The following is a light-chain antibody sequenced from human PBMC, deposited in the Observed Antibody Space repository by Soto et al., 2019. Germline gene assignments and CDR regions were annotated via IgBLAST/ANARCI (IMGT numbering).Light chain of an antibody. CDR1: QSISTW. Sequence: DIHMTQSPSTLSSSSGDRVTITFRASQSISTWLAWHQQKPGKAPKLLIYDASYLESGVPSRFSGSRSGTEFTLTISSLQSEDFAVYYCQQSNNWPDTFGGGTKVDIK. V-gene: IGKV1-5*01. J-gene: IGKJ4*01. CDR3: QQSNNWPDT. CDR2: DAS.